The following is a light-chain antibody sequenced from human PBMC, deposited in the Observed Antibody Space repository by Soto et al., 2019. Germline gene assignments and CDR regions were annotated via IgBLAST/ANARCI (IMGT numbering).Light chain of an antibody. CDR2: GAY. V-gene: IGKV3-15*01. Sequence: EIVMTQSPATLSVSPGERATLSCRASQSVSSNLAWYQQKPGQAPRLLIYGAYIRATGIPAKFSGSGSGTTFTLTISSLQSEDFAVYYCQHYNNWPPWTFDQGTKVEVK. CDR1: QSVSSN. J-gene: IGKJ1*01. CDR3: QHYNNWPPWT.